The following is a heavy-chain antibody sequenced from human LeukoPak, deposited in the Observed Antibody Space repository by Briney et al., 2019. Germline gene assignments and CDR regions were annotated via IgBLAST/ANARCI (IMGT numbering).Heavy chain of an antibody. D-gene: IGHD6-6*01. CDR1: GYTFTSYG. Sequence: ASVKVSCKASGYTFTSYGISWVRQAPGQGLEWMGWISAYNGNTNYAQKLQGRVTMTTDTSTSTAYMELRSLRSDDTAVYYCAREDHRSIAARPANYYYYMDVWGKGTTVTVSS. V-gene: IGHV1-18*01. J-gene: IGHJ6*03. CDR3: AREDHRSIAARPANYYYYMDV. CDR2: ISAYNGNT.